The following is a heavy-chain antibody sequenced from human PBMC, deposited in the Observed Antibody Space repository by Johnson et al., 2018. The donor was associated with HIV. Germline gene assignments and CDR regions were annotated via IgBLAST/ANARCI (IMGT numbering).Heavy chain of an antibody. J-gene: IGHJ3*02. CDR2: IGTTGDT. D-gene: IGHD4-11*01. V-gene: IGHV3-13*01. CDR1: GFTFSSYD. Sequence: QPGGSLRLSCAASGFTFSSYDMYWVRQTTGKGLEWVSGIGTTGDTDYVESVKGRFPISRDHSKNTLYLQMNSLRAEETAVYYCAKDLTPYSLYVDAFDIWGQGTMVTVSS. CDR3: AKDLTPYSLYVDAFDI.